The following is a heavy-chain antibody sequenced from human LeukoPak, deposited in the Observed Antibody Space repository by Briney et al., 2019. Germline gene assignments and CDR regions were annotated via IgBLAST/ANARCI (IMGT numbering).Heavy chain of an antibody. Sequence: GGSLRHSCAVSGFTFSRFWMSWSRQAPGKGLEWVASINSDGSEGYYADVVKGRFTISRDNAKNSLYLQINSLRAEDTAVYYCARSSYSSSSSVWGQGTMVTVSS. J-gene: IGHJ3*01. V-gene: IGHV3-7*03. D-gene: IGHD6-6*01. CDR1: GFTFSRFW. CDR2: INSDGSEG. CDR3: ARSSYSSSSSV.